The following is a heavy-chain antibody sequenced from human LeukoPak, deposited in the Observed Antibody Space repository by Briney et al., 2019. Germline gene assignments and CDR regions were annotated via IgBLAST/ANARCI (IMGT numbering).Heavy chain of an antibody. V-gene: IGHV4-34*01. CDR2: INHSGST. D-gene: IGHD4-11*01. J-gene: IGHJ6*03. CDR3: ARVFDYSRGYYYYYYYMDV. CDR1: GGSFSGYY. Sequence: SETLSLTCAVYGGSFSGYYWSWIRQPPGKGLEWIGEINHSGSTNYKPSLKSRVTISVDTSKNQFSLKLSSVTAADTAVYYCARVFDYSRGYYYYYYYMDVWDKGTTVTVSS.